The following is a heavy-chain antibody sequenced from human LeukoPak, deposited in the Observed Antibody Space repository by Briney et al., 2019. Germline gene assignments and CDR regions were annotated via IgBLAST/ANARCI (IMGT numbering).Heavy chain of an antibody. V-gene: IGHV1-2*02. Sequence: GASVKVSCKASGYTFTGYYMHWVRQAPGQGLEWMGWINPNSGGTNYAQKFQGRVTMTRNTSISTAYMELSSLRSEDTAVYYCARGRVYYDSSGYYYWGQGTLVTVSS. CDR3: ARGRVYYDSSGYYY. CDR2: INPNSGGT. J-gene: IGHJ4*02. D-gene: IGHD3-22*01. CDR1: GYTFTGYY.